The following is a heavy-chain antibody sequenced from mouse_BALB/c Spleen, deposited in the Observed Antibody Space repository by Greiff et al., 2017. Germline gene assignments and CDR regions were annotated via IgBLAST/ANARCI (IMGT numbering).Heavy chain of an antibody. CDR2: INPGSGGT. V-gene: IGHV1-54*01. CDR3: ARPLGYGSSYQAWFAY. D-gene: IGHD1-1*01. CDR1: GYAFTNYL. J-gene: IGHJ3*01. Sequence: QVQLQQSGAELVRPGTSVKVSCKASGYAFTNYLIEWVKQRPGQGLEWIGVINPGSGGTNYNEKFKGKATLTADKSSSTAYMQLSSLTSDDSAVYFCARPLGYGSSYQAWFAYWGQGTLVTVSA.